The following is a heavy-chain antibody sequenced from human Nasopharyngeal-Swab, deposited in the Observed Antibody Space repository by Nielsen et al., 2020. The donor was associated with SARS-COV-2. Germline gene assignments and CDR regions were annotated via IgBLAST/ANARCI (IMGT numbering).Heavy chain of an antibody. V-gene: IGHV1-69*13. J-gene: IGHJ3*02. CDR2: IIPIFGTA. CDR1: GGTFSSYA. Sequence: SVKVSCKASGGTFSSYAISWVRQAPGQGLEWMGGIIPIFGTANYAQKFQGRVTITADESTSTAYMELSSLRSEDTAVDYCARSSWRKHYSDYVSDAFDIWGQGTMVTVSS. CDR3: ARSSWRKHYSDYVSDAFDI. D-gene: IGHD4-11*01.